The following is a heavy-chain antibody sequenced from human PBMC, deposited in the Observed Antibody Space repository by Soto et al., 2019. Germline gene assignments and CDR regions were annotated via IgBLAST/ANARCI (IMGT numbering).Heavy chain of an antibody. Sequence: GGSLRLSCSASGFTFSSYAMSWVRQAPGKGLEWVSAISGSGGSTYYADSVKGRFTISRDNSKNTLYLQMNSLRAEDTAVYYCAKLNSGSYSHYYYYGMDVWGQGTTVTVSS. J-gene: IGHJ6*02. CDR2: ISGSGGST. V-gene: IGHV3-23*01. CDR3: AKLNSGSYSHYYYYGMDV. D-gene: IGHD1-26*01. CDR1: GFTFSSYA.